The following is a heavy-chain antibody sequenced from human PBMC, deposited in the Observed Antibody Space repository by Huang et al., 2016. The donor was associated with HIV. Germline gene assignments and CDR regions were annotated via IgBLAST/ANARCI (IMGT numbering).Heavy chain of an antibody. CDR3: AHRRVVHDHPTDDRRPVEAFDV. V-gene: IGHV2-5*02. CDR2: IYWDEDR. CDR1: GFSLRTSGVA. D-gene: IGHD2-2*01. J-gene: IGHJ3*01. Sequence: QITLKESGPSLVKPTQTLTLTCTFSGFSLRTSGVAVGWIRQPPGKALEWIGNIYWDEDRRYIPTRQSRLAITKDTSKNLVVLTLTHVDLVDTGTYYCAHRRVVHDHPTDDRRPVEAFDVWGQGTMVSVSS.